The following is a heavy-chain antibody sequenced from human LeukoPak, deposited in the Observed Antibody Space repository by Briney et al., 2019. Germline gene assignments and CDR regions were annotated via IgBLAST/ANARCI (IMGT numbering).Heavy chain of an antibody. V-gene: IGHV3-30*18. D-gene: IGHD5-18*01. CDR2: ISYDGSNK. J-gene: IGHJ3*02. CDR3: AKVFRGYSYGYYAFDI. Sequence: PGGSLRLSCAASGFTFSSYGMHWVRQAPGKGLEWVAVISYDGSNKYYADSVKGRFTISRDNSKNTLYLQMNSLRAEDTAVYYCAKVFRGYSYGYYAFDIWGQGTMVTVSS. CDR1: GFTFSSYG.